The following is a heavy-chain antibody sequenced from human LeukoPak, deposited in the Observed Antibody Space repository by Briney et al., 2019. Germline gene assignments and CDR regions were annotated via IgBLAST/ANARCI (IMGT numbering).Heavy chain of an antibody. Sequence: GGSLRLSCAASGFTFSSYAMSWVRQAPGKGLEWVSAISGSGGSTYYADSVKGRFTISRDNSKNTLYLQMNSLRAEDTAVYYCAKDIGYSYGLPYDAFDIWGQGTMVTASS. V-gene: IGHV3-23*01. CDR3: AKDIGYSYGLPYDAFDI. CDR1: GFTFSSYA. D-gene: IGHD5-18*01. CDR2: ISGSGGST. J-gene: IGHJ3*02.